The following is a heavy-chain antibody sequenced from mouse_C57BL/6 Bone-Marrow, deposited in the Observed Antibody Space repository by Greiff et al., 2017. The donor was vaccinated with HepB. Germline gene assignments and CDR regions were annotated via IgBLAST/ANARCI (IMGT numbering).Heavy chain of an antibody. D-gene: IGHD2-4*01. J-gene: IGHJ2*01. V-gene: IGHV1-69*01. CDR2: IDPSDSYT. Sequence: QVQLQQPGAELVMPGASVKLSCKASGYTFTSYWMHWVKQRPGQGLEWIGEIDPSDSYTNYNQKFKGKSTLTVDKSSSTAYMQLSSLTSEDSAVYYGAREGPKLRRGDYWGQGTTLTVSS. CDR1: GYTFTSYW. CDR3: AREGPKLRRGDY.